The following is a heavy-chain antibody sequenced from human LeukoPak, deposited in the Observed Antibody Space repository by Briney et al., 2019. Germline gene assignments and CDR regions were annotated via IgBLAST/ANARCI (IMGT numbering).Heavy chain of an antibody. CDR3: ARDGAVAGTRGMDY. V-gene: IGHV3-23*01. CDR2: ISGSGGST. Sequence: QSGGSLRLSCAASGFTFSSYGMSWVRQAPGKGLEWVSAISGSGGSTYYADSVKGRFTISRDNSKNTLYLQMNSLRAEDTAVYYCARDGAVAGTRGMDYWGQGTLVTVSS. J-gene: IGHJ4*02. D-gene: IGHD6-19*01. CDR1: GFTFSSYG.